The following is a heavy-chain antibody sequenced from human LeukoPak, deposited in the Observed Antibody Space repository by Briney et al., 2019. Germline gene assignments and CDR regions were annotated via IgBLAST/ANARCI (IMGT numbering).Heavy chain of an antibody. D-gene: IGHD5-18*01. J-gene: IGHJ4*02. CDR3: ARTDWAAAMVQDY. Sequence: GGSLRLSCAASGFTFSSYAMSWVRQAPGKGLEWVSAISSSGSTIYYADSVKGRFTISRDNAKNSLYLQMNSLRAEDTAVYYCARTDWAAAMVQDYWGQGTLVTVSS. V-gene: IGHV3-48*03. CDR1: GFTFSSYA. CDR2: ISSSGSTI.